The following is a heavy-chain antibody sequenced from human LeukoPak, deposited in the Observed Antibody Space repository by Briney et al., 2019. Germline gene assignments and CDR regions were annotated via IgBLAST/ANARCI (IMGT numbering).Heavy chain of an antibody. J-gene: IGHJ4*02. D-gene: IGHD2-8*01. CDR1: GYTLSEYG. V-gene: IGHV1-18*01. Sequence: ASVKVSCKASGYTLSEYGITWVRPAPGQGLEWVGWITTYNGDKKYSQKFQGRVTMTTDTSTSTYYMELSSLRSDDTAVYYCARDCSNGVCFPRDYWGQGTLVTVAT. CDR2: ITTYNGDK. CDR3: ARDCSNGVCFPRDY.